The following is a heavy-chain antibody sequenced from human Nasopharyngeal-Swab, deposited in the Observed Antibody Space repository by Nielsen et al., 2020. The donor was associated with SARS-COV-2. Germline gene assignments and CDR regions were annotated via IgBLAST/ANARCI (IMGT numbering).Heavy chain of an antibody. D-gene: IGHD6-19*01. CDR2: IIHSGST. J-gene: IGHJ5*02. CDR3: ARISGWYWLDP. CDR1: GGSFSGYS. Sequence: GSLILSCAVYGGSFSGYSWIWVRQPPGKGLEWIGQIIHSGSTNYNPSLKSRVTISADTSKNQLSLKVNSVTAVDTAVYYCARISGWYWLDPWGQGTLVTVSS. V-gene: IGHV4-34*12.